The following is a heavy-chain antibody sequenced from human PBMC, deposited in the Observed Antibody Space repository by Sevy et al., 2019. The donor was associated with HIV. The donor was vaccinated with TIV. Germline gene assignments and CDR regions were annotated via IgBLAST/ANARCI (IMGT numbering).Heavy chain of an antibody. CDR3: AKDGVTIFGVATNRFDY. CDR2: IGSTGPTI. J-gene: IGHJ4*02. D-gene: IGHD3-3*01. Sequence: GESLKISCVASGFTFSRYSMNWVRQAPGKGLEWVSNIGSTGPTIYYADSVKGRFTISRDNAKNSLYLQMNSLRAEDTAVYYCAKDGVTIFGVATNRFDYWGQGTLVTVSS. CDR1: GFTFSRYS. V-gene: IGHV3-48*01.